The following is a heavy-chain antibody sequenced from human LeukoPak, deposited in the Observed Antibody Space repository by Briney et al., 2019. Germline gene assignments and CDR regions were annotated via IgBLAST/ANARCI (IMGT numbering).Heavy chain of an antibody. D-gene: IGHD2-2*01. V-gene: IGHV3-53*01. J-gene: IGHJ5*02. CDR3: ARTLGYCSSTSCLRNWFDP. CDR2: IYSGGST. CDR1: GFTVSSNY. Sequence: GGSLRLSCAASGFTVSSNYMSWVRQAPGKGLEWVSVIYSGGSTYYADSVKGRFTISRDNSKNTLYLQMNSLRAEDTAVYYCARTLGYCSSTSCLRNWFDPWGQGNLVTVSS.